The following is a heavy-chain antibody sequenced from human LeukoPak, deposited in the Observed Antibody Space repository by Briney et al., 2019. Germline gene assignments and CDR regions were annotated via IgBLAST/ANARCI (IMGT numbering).Heavy chain of an antibody. CDR1: GFTVSSNY. CDR2: IYSGGST. J-gene: IGHJ4*02. D-gene: IGHD6-13*01. Sequence: GGSLRLSCAASGFTVSSNYMSWVRQAPGKGLEWVSVIYSGGSTYYADSVKGRFTISRDNSKNTLYLQMNSLRAEDTAVYYCAKDTGYSSSWYDYWGQGTLVTVSS. CDR3: AKDTGYSSSWYDY. V-gene: IGHV3-66*02.